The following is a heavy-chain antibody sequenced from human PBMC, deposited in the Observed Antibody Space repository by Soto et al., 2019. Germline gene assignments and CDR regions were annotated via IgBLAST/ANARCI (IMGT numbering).Heavy chain of an antibody. V-gene: IGHV5-51*01. CDR3: SGVHGSQTAFDH. CDR2: IFPPDSDT. Sequence: PGESLKISCQVSVYPFTTYWIGWVRQMPGKGLEWMGKIFPPDSDTRYSPSFQGQVTMSVDKSTSTAYLQWSSLKASDTAMYYCSGVHGSQTAFDHWGQGTLVTVSS. CDR1: VYPFTTYW. J-gene: IGHJ4*02. D-gene: IGHD3-10*01.